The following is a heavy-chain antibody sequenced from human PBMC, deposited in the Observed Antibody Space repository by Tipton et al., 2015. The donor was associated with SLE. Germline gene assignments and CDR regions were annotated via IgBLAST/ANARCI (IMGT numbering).Heavy chain of an antibody. J-gene: IGHJ4*01. Sequence: TLSLTCTVSGGSVSRNYYYWAWIRQSPGKGLEWIGSIHYSGTTYYNPSLNSRFTISVDTSKNQLSLKLTSVTAADTAVYYCARGSVVADDFWGQGTLVTVSS. CDR3: ARGSVVADDF. CDR1: GGSVSRNYYY. V-gene: IGHV4-39*07. D-gene: IGHD2-15*01. CDR2: IHYSGTT.